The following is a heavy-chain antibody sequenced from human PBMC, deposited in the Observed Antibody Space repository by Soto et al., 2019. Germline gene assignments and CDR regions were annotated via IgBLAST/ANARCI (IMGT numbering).Heavy chain of an antibody. V-gene: IGHV3-23*01. D-gene: IGHD3-22*01. CDR2: ITGSGDST. Sequence: GGSLRLSCAASGFTFSSYAMNWVRQAPGKGLEWVSVITGSGDSTYYADSVKGRFTISRDNAKNSLYLQMNSLRDEDTAVYYCARDPPRAGPYYYDSSGRFDYWGQGTLVTVSS. CDR1: GFTFSSYA. CDR3: ARDPPRAGPYYYDSSGRFDY. J-gene: IGHJ4*02.